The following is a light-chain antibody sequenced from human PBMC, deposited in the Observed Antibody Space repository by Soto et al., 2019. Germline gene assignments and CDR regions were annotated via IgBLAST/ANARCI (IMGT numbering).Light chain of an antibody. CDR1: QSISSY. CDR2: AAS. CDR3: QQIYSTPLT. J-gene: IGKJ1*01. Sequence: DIQMTQSPSSLSASVGDRVTITCRASQSISSYLNWYQQKPGKAPKLLIYAASSLQSGVPSRFSGSGSGTEFTLTISSLQPEDFATYYCQQIYSTPLTFGQGTKVEIK. V-gene: IGKV1-39*01.